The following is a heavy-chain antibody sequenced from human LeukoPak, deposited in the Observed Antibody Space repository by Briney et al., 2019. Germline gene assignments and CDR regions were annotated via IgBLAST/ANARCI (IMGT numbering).Heavy chain of an antibody. CDR2: INHSGST. J-gene: IGHJ4*02. CDR1: GGSFSGCY. CDR3: ARGLIAAAASFDY. Sequence: PSETLSLTCAVYGGSFSGCYWSWIRQPPGKGLGWIGEINHSGSTNYNPSLKSRVTISVDTSKNQFSLKLSSVTAADTAVYYCARGLIAAAASFDYWGQGTLVTVSS. D-gene: IGHD6-13*01. V-gene: IGHV4-34*01.